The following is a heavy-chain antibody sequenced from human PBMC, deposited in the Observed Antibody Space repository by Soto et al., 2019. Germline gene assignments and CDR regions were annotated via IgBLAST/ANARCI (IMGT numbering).Heavy chain of an antibody. CDR2: IWYDGSNK. Sequence: PGGSLRLSCAASGFTFSSYGMHWVRQAPGKGLEWVAVIWYDGSNKYYADSVKGRFTISRDNSKNTLYLQMNSLRAEDTAVYYCARVFLDYYDSSGYPDYWGQGTLVTVS. CDR1: GFTFSSYG. V-gene: IGHV3-33*01. J-gene: IGHJ4*02. D-gene: IGHD3-22*01. CDR3: ARVFLDYYDSSGYPDY.